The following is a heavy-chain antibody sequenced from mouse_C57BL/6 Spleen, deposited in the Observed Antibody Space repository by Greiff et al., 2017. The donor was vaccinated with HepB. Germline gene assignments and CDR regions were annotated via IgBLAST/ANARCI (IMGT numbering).Heavy chain of an antibody. CDR2: IHPNSGST. CDR3: ARYYGSSYFDC. J-gene: IGHJ2*01. D-gene: IGHD1-1*01. Sequence: QVQLQQPAAELVKPGASVKLSCKASGYTFTSYWMHWVKQRPGQGLEWIGMIHPNSGSTNYNEKFKSKATLTVDKSSSTAYMQLSSLTSEDSAVYYCARYYGSSYFDCWGQGTTLTVSS. V-gene: IGHV1-64*01. CDR1: GYTFTSYW.